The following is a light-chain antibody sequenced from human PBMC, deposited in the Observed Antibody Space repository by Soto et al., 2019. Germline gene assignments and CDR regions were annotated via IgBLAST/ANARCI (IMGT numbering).Light chain of an antibody. CDR2: DVS. V-gene: IGLV2-14*01. Sequence: SALTQPASVSGSPGQSITISCTGTSTDVGGYNYVSWYQQHPGKAPKLMISDVSNRPSGVSIRFSGSKSGNTASLTISGLQAEDESDYYCNSYSSSTTRXLFGTGTKVTVL. CDR3: NSYSSSTTRXL. J-gene: IGLJ1*01. CDR1: STDVGGYNY.